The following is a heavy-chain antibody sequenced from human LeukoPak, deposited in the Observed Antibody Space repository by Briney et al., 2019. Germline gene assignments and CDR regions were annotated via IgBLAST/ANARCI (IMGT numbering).Heavy chain of an antibody. CDR2: ISSSGSTI. V-gene: IGHV3-48*03. CDR3: ARELERGEIDY. D-gene: IGHD1-1*01. CDR1: GFTFSSYE. Sequence: GGSLRLSCAASGFTFSSYEMNWVRQAPGKGLEWVSYISSSGSTIYYADSVKGRFTTSRDNAKNSLYLQMNSLRAEDTAVYYCARELERGEIDYWGQGTLVTVSS. J-gene: IGHJ4*02.